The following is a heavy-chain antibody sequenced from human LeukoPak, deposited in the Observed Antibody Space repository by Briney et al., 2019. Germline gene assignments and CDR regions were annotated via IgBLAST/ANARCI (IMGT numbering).Heavy chain of an antibody. CDR2: IFYSGST. CDR1: GGSISTVAYY. D-gene: IGHD1-14*01. Sequence: SQTLSLTCTVSGGSISTVAYYWDWIRQHPGKGLEWLGYIFYSGSTYYSPSLKSRINISLDTSKNLFFLKLSSVTAADTAVYYCAREVATGVGYYGMDVWGQGTTVTVSS. CDR3: AREVATGVGYYGMDV. J-gene: IGHJ6*02. V-gene: IGHV4-31*03.